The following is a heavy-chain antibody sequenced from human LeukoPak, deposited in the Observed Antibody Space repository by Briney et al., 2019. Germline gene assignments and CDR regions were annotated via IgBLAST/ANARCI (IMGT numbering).Heavy chain of an antibody. J-gene: IGHJ4*02. D-gene: IGHD6-19*01. CDR1: GYTFTSYD. V-gene: IGHV1-8*03. CDR3: AEFGGGWYWDH. CDR2: MNPNSGNT. Sequence: ASVKVSCKASGYTFTSYDINWVRQATGQGLEWMGWMNPNSGNTGYAQKFQGRVTITADDSTSTAYMDLSSLGSEDTAVYYCAEFGGGWYWDHWGQGTLVTVSS.